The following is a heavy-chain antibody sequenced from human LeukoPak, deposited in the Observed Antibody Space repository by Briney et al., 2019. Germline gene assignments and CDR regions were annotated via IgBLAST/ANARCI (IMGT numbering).Heavy chain of an antibody. V-gene: IGHV3-15*01. D-gene: IGHD6-19*01. Sequence: PGGSLRLSCAASGFTFSNAWMTWVRQAPGKGLEWVGRIKTKTDGGTTDYAAPVKGRFTISRDDSKNTLYLQMNSLETEDTAVYYCSGERGSSGWFYYYAMDVWGQGTTVTVSS. CDR1: GFTFSNAW. CDR3: SGERGSSGWFYYYAMDV. CDR2: IKTKTDGGTT. J-gene: IGHJ6*02.